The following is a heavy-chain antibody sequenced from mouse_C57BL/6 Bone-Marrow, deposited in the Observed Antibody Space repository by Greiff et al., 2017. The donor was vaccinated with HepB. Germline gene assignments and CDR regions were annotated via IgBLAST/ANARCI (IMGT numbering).Heavy chain of an antibody. D-gene: IGHD1-1*01. CDR2: FYPGSGSI. V-gene: IGHV1-62-2*01. CDR3: ARHGLYYYGSSYYFDY. J-gene: IGHJ2*01. Sequence: QVQLQQSGAELVKPGASVKLSCKASGYTFTEYTIHWVKQRSGQGLEWIGWFYPGSGSIKYNEKFKDKATLTADKSSSTVYMELSRLTYEDSAVYCCARHGLYYYGSSYYFDYWGQGTTLTVSS. CDR1: GYTFTEYT.